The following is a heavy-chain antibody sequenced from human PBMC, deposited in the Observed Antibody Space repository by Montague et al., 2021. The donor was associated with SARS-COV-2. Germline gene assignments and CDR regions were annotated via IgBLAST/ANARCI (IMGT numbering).Heavy chain of an antibody. CDR1: GGSFSGHY. Sequence: SETLSLTCAVYGGSFSGHYWSWIRQPPGKGLEWIGEINNSGSTNYNPSLKSRVTISVDTSKNQFSLKLHSVTAADTAVYYCARGRIEVSMIVVVLTGASYYMGRGGQGTPGPGSS. CDR3: ARGRIEVSMIVVVLTGASYYMGR. D-gene: IGHD3-22*01. CDR2: INNSGST. V-gene: IGHV4-34*01. J-gene: IGHJ6*03.